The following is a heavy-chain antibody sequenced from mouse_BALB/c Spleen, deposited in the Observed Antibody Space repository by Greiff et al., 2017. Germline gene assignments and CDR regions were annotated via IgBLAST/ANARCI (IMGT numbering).Heavy chain of an antibody. CDR2: INSNGGST. Sequence: EVKLMESGGGLVQPGGSLKLSCAASGFTFSSYGMSWVRQTPDKRLELVATINSNGGSTYYPDSVKGRFTISRDNAKNTLYLQMSSLKSEDTAMYYCARTGYYAMDYWGQGTSVTVSS. CDR1: GFTFSSYG. J-gene: IGHJ4*01. D-gene: IGHD4-1*01. CDR3: ARTGYYAMDY. V-gene: IGHV5-6-3*01.